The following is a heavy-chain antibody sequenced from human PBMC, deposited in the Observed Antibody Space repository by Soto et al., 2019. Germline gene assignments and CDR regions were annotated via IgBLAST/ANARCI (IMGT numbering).Heavy chain of an antibody. V-gene: IGHV2-26*01. CDR2: IFSSDEK. Sequence: QVTLKESGPVLVKPTETLTLTCTVSGFSLSNARMGVSWIRQPPGKALEWLAHIFSSDEKSYSTSLKSRLTISKDTSKSQVVLTMTNMDPVDTATYYCARITMVRGVIRAWWFDPWGQGTLVTVSS. CDR3: ARITMVRGVIRAWWFDP. D-gene: IGHD3-10*01. J-gene: IGHJ5*02. CDR1: GFSLSNARMG.